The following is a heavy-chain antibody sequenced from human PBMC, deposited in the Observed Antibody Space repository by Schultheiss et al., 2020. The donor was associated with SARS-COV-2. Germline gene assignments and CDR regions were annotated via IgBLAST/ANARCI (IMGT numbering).Heavy chain of an antibody. CDR3: AKSHDHSNFKDDY. CDR2: IWYDANTK. Sequence: GESLKISCAASGFTFSSYGMHWVRQAPDKGLEWVAVIWYDANTKYYGDSVKGRFTIFRDNAKNSLYLQVNSLRADDTAVYYCAKSHDHSNFKDDYWGQGTLVTVSS. V-gene: IGHV3-33*03. J-gene: IGHJ4*02. CDR1: GFTFSSYG. D-gene: IGHD4-11*01.